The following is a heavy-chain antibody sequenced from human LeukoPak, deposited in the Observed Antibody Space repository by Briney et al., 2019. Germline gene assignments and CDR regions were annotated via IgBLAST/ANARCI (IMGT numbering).Heavy chain of an antibody. V-gene: IGHV4-39*07. CDR2: IHSTGNS. D-gene: IGHD3-22*01. J-gene: IGHJ6*02. Sequence: SETLSLTCTVSGGSISGTDLYWGWIRQLPGKGLEWIGSIHSTGNSFCNPSLKSRVTISVDTSKNQFSLKLSSVTAADTAVYYCARAARTYYYDSSGYRNYYYYYGMDVWGQGTTVTVSS. CDR1: GGSISGTDLY. CDR3: ARAARTYYYDSSGYRNYYYYYGMDV.